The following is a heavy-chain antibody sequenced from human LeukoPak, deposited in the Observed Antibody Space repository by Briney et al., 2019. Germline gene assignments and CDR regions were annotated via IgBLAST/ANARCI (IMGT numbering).Heavy chain of an antibody. D-gene: IGHD6-13*01. Sequence: PGGSLRLSCAASGFTVSDNYMSWVRQAPGKGLEWVSVMYSRGDTYYANSVKGRFTFSRDISKNTLYLQMNGLRVEDTAMYYCARDAPQVPAAGVLASWGQGTLVFVSS. CDR2: MYSRGDT. CDR3: ARDAPQVPAAGVLAS. J-gene: IGHJ5*02. CDR1: GFTVSDNY. V-gene: IGHV3-53*01.